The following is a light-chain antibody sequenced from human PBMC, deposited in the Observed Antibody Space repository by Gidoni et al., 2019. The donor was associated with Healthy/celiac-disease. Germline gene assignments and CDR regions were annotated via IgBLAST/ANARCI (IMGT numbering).Light chain of an antibody. CDR2: EFS. CDR1: CDGKTY. J-gene: IGKJ4*01. Sequence: CDGKTYLYLYLQKPGQPPQLLIYEFSNRFSGVQDRFSGSWSRNDFNLIISRVDAEDVGVYYCMQSRQLHITFXGXTKVEIK. CDR3: MQSRQLHIT. V-gene: IGKV2D-29*01.